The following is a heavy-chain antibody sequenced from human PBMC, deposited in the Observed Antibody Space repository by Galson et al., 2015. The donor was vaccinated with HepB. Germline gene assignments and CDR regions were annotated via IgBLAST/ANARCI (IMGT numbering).Heavy chain of an antibody. CDR3: ARDLGPSTYYDFWSGYYWRGGLFDY. D-gene: IGHD3-3*01. CDR1: GYTFTSYA. CDR2: INAGNGNT. V-gene: IGHV1-3*01. J-gene: IGHJ4*02. Sequence: SVKVSCKASGYTFTSYAMHWVRQAPGQRLEWMGWINAGNGNTKYSQKFQGRVTMTTDTSTSTAYMELRSLRSDDTAVYYCARDLGPSTYYDFWSGYYWRGGLFDYWGQGTLVTVSS.